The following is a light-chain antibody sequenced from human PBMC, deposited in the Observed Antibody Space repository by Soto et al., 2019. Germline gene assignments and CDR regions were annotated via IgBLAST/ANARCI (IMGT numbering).Light chain of an antibody. CDR3: CSDAGRFIWL. J-gene: IGLJ3*02. CDR1: SSDVGGYTL. Sequence: QSALTHPRSVSASPRQSVTIPCSGSSSDVGGYTLVSWYQQKPGEVPKVIIYDVFKRPSGVPDRFFGSKSGNTATLTISGLQGDDEADFHCCSDAGRFIWLFGGGTKVTVL. V-gene: IGLV2-11*01. CDR2: DVF.